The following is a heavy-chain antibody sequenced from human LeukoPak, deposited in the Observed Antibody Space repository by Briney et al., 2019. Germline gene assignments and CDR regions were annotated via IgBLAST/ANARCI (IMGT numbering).Heavy chain of an antibody. V-gene: IGHV1-69*05. D-gene: IGHD3-16*02. CDR2: IIPIFGTA. J-gene: IGHJ4*02. Sequence: SVKVSCKASGGTFSSYAISWVRQAPGQGLEWMGRIIPIFGTANYAQKFQGRVTITTDESTSTAYMELSSLRSEDTAVCYCARGDSMITFGGVIVITPLDYWGQGTLVTVSS. CDR3: ARGDSMITFGGVIVITPLDY. CDR1: GGTFSSYA.